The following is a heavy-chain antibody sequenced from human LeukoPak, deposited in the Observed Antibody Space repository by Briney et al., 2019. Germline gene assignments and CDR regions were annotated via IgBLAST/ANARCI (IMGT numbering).Heavy chain of an antibody. V-gene: IGHV3-48*04. D-gene: IGHD6-13*01. CDR1: GFTFSTSG. CDR2: ISSSSSTI. Sequence: SGGSLRLFCAASGFTFSTSGMNWVRQAPGKGLEWVSYISSSSSTIYYADSVKGRFTISRDNAKNSMYLQMNSLRAEDTAVYYCARGTAAVYFDHWGQGILVTVSS. J-gene: IGHJ4*02. CDR3: ARGTAAVYFDH.